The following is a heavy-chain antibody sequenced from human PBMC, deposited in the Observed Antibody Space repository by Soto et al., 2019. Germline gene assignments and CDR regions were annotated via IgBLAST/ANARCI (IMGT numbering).Heavy chain of an antibody. J-gene: IGHJ5*02. CDR1: GGSISSGDYY. D-gene: IGHD3-10*01. CDR2: IYYSGST. V-gene: IGHV4-30-4*01. Sequence: ASETLSLTCTVSGGSISSGDYYWSWIRQPPGKGLEWIGYIYYSGSTYYNPSLKSRVTISVDTSKNQFSLKLSSVTAADTAVYYCARLLWFGEYVGEFDPWGQGTLVTVSS. CDR3: ARLLWFGEYVGEFDP.